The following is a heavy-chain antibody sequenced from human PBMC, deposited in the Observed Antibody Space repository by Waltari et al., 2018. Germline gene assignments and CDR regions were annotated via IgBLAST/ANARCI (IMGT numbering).Heavy chain of an antibody. V-gene: IGHV3-74*01. J-gene: IGHJ4*02. CDR2: IKSDGSST. CDR3: ARVSDYYDSSGYWFDY. Sequence: EVQLVASVGGLIQPGGSLRLSCAASGFTFRSYWMPWVRQTPGKGLVWVSRIKSDGSSTSYADSVKGRFTISRDNAKNTLYLQMNSLRAEDTAVYYCARVSDYYDSSGYWFDYWGQGILVTVSS. D-gene: IGHD3-22*01. CDR1: GFTFRSYW.